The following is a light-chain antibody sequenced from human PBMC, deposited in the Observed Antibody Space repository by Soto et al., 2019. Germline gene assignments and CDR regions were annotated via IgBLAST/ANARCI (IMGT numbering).Light chain of an antibody. CDR1: QSVSSSY. CDR3: QHYGSSPLS. CDR2: GAS. J-gene: IGKJ4*01. Sequence: EIVLTQSPGTLSLSPGERATLSCRASQSVSSSYVAWYQQKPGQPPSLLIYGASSRATGIPDRFSGSGSGTDFTLTISRLEPEDFAVYYCQHYGSSPLSFGGGTKVEIK. V-gene: IGKV3-20*01.